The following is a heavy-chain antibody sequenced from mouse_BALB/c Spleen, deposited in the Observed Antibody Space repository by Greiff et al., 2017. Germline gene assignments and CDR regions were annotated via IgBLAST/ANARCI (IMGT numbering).Heavy chain of an antibody. D-gene: IGHD2-14*01. J-gene: IGHJ4*01. CDR2: IWGDGST. CDR1: GFSLTGYG. CDR3: ARDHYRYDVGYAMDY. V-gene: IGHV2-6-7*01. Sequence: VKLMESGPGLVAPSQSLSITCTVSGFSLTGYGVNWVRQHPGKGLEWLGMIWGDGSTDYTSALKSRLSISKDTSKSQVFLKMNSLQTDDTARYYCARDHYRYDVGYAMDYWGQGTSGTVSS.